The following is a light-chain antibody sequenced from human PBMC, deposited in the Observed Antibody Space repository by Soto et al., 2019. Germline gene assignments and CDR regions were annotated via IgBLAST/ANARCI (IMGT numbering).Light chain of an antibody. Sequence: LQIAPSPFTPPAYVRKRVTLTCRASQSISNWLAWYQQKPGTAPKVLIYHASNLQSGVPSRFSGSGSGTEFTLTISSLQPDDFATYYCQQYNSYSFGQGTKVDIK. J-gene: IGKJ1*01. CDR1: QSISNW. CDR3: QQYNSYS. V-gene: IGKV1-5*01. CDR2: HAS.